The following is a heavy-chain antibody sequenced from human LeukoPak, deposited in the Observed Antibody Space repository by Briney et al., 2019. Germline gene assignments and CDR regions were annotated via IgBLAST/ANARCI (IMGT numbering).Heavy chain of an antibody. CDR2: INHSGST. CDR3: ARLITAFQVFDS. J-gene: IGHJ4*02. Sequence: SETLSLTCAVFGGSFSGYYWSWIRQPPGKGLEWIGEINHSGSTNYNPSLNSRVTISVDTSKNQFSLNLSSVTAADTAVYYCARLITAFQVFDSWGQGTLVTVSS. V-gene: IGHV4-34*01. D-gene: IGHD3-16*01. CDR1: GGSFSGYY.